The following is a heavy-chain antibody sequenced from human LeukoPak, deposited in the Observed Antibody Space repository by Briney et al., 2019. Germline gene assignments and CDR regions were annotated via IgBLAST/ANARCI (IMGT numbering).Heavy chain of an antibody. V-gene: IGHV1-18*04. Sequence: ASVKVSSKASGYTFTIYGINWVRQAPGQGLEWMGWISAYNDNTNYAQKLQGRVTMTTDTSTSTAYMELRSLRSDDTAVYYCARGLLGDYGMDVWGKGTTVTVSS. CDR1: GYTFTIYG. CDR3: ARGLLGDYGMDV. J-gene: IGHJ6*04. D-gene: IGHD5-18*01. CDR2: ISAYNDNT.